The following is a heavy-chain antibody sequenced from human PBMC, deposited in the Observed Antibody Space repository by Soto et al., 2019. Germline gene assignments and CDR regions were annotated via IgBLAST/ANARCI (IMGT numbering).Heavy chain of an antibody. CDR3: ARVVWSGTVTHWLDT. D-gene: IGHD3-3*01. Sequence: SETLSLTCGVSGASLRSEGQSWSWIRQPPGKGLEWIGYIYHRGNTYYNPSLKSRVIMSVDESKNQFSLNLNSVTAADTAVYYCARVVWSGTVTHWLDTWGPGTLVTVSS. CDR2: IYHRGNT. J-gene: IGHJ5*02. CDR1: GASLRSEGQS. V-gene: IGHV4-30-2*01.